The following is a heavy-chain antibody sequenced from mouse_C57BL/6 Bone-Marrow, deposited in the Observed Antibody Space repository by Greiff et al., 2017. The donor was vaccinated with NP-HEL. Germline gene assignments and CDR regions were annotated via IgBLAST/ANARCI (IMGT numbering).Heavy chain of an antibody. CDR1: GYTFTSYW. D-gene: IGHD2-5*01. CDR2: IDPSDSYT. V-gene: IGHV1-69*01. Sequence: QVQLQQSGAELVMPGASVKLSCKASGYTFTSYWMHWVKQRPGQGLEWIGEIDPSDSYTNYNQKFKGKSTLTVDKSSSTAYMQLSSLTSEDSAVYYCARGDSNCVGWYFDVWGTGTTVTVSS. J-gene: IGHJ1*03. CDR3: ARGDSNCVGWYFDV.